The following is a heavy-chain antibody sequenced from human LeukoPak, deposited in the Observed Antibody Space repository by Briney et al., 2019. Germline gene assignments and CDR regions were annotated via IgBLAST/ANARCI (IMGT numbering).Heavy chain of an antibody. J-gene: IGHJ6*02. Sequence: PSETLSLPCTVSGGPINSYYWSWTRQPPGQGLEWIGFVYYSGSINYNPSLRSRVTISVDTSNNQFSLRLSSVTAADTAVYYCARLSRIAAAGAYSYHSMDVWGQGTTVTVSS. CDR2: VYYSGSI. CDR1: GGPINSYY. V-gene: IGHV4-59*13. D-gene: IGHD6-13*01. CDR3: ARLSRIAAAGAYSYHSMDV.